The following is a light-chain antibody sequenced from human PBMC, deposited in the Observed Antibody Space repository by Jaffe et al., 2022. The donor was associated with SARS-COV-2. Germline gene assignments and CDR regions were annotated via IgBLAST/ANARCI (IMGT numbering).Light chain of an antibody. J-gene: IGLJ3*02. CDR3: ATWDDSLSGWV. CDR1: NSNIGSRY. Sequence: QSVLTQPPSASGTPGQRVTISCSGSNSNIGSRYVYWFQHLPGAAPKHLICCNNQRPSGVPDRFSGSKSGTSASLAISGLRSEDEAHYYCATWDDSLSGWVFGGGTKLTVL. V-gene: IGLV1-47*01. CDR2: CNN.